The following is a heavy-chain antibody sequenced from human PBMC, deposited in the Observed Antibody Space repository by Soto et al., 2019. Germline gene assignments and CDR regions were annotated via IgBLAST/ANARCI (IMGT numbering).Heavy chain of an antibody. CDR2: IIPISETT. V-gene: IGHV1-69*06. D-gene: IGHD3-22*01. J-gene: IGHJ6*02. CDR3: ARALLSHSYDSGGYDSYFHAMDV. CDR1: GGTFSSLD. Sequence: QVQLVQSGAEVKKPGSSVKVSCKASGGTFSSLDINWVRQAPGQGLEWMGGIIPISETTNYAQIFQGRVSIVADISTSTAYMELSRLRSGDTAVYYCARALLSHSYDSGGYDSYFHAMDVWGQGTPVTVSS.